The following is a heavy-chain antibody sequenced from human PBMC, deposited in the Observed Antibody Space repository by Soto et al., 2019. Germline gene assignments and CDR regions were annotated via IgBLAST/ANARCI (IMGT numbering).Heavy chain of an antibody. J-gene: IGHJ6*03. Sequence: EVQLVEAGGGLVQPGGSLRLSCEASGFTFSIYWMEWVRQAPGKGLVWVSRIRSDGGTNSEDSVKGRFTVSRDDAKNTLYLQMNSLRAEDAAVYDCAREQKTEVSPAPAFMDVLGKGTTVTVSS. CDR2: IRSDGGT. D-gene: IGHD2-2*01. V-gene: IGHV3-74*01. CDR3: AREQKTEVSPAPAFMDV. CDR1: GFTFSIYW.